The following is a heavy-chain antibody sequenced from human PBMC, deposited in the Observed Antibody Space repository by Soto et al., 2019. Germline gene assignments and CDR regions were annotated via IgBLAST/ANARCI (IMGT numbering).Heavy chain of an antibody. CDR2: IYPGDSDT. CDR1: GYSFTSYW. J-gene: IGHJ6*02. V-gene: IGHV5-51*01. CDR3: ARSEVRGAQLRAHYGMDV. D-gene: IGHD3-10*01. Sequence: GESLKISCKGSGYSFTSYWIGWVRQMPGKGLEWMGIIYPGDSDTRYSPSFQGQVTISADKSISTAYLQWSSLKASDTAMYYCARSEVRGAQLRAHYGMDVWGQGTTVTVSS.